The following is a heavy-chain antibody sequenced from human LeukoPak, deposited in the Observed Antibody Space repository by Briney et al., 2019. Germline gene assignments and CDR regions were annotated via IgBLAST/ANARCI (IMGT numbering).Heavy chain of an antibody. J-gene: IGHJ3*02. CDR3: ARSALYYYGSTNAFDI. Sequence: GGSLRLSCAASGFTFSSYSMNWVRQAPGKGLEWVSSISSSSSYIYYADSVKGRFTISRDNAKNSLYLQMNSLRAGDTAVYYCARSALYYYGSTNAFDIWGQGTMVTVSS. CDR1: GFTFSSYS. D-gene: IGHD3-10*01. V-gene: IGHV3-21*01. CDR2: ISSSSSYI.